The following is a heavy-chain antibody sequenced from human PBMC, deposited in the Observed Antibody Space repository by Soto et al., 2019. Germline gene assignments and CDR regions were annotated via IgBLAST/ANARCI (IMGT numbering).Heavy chain of an antibody. CDR2: IKQDGSEK. CDR3: ARADTAIETYGMDV. V-gene: IGHV3-7*03. J-gene: IGHJ6*02. D-gene: IGHD5-18*01. Sequence: GGSLRLSCAASGFTFSVYWMSWGRHAPGKGLEWVADIKQDGSEKYYVGSVKGRFTISRDNAKNSLYLQMNSLRVEDTAVYYCARADTAIETYGMDVWGQGTTGTV. CDR1: GFTFSVYW.